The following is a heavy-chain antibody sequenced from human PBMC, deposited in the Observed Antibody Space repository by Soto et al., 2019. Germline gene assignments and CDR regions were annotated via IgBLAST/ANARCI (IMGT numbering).Heavy chain of an antibody. D-gene: IGHD3-22*01. Sequence: QVQLVESGGGVVQPGRSLRLSCAASGFTFSSYGMHWVRQAPGKGLEWVAVISYDGSNKYYADTVKGRFTISRDNCKNALYLQMTSLRAEDTAVYYCAKPGSGGHYYSLGYWGQGTLVTVSS. CDR2: ISYDGSNK. CDR1: GFTFSSYG. V-gene: IGHV3-30*18. CDR3: AKPGSGGHYYSLGY. J-gene: IGHJ4*02.